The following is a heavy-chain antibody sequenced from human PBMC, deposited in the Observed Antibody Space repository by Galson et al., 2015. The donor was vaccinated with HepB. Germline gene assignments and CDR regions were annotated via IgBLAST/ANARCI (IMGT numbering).Heavy chain of an antibody. V-gene: IGHV3-21*01. D-gene: IGHD2-2*02. CDR2: ISSSSSYI. Sequence: SLRLSCAASGFTFSSYSMNWVRQAPGKGLEWVSSISSSSSYIYYADSVKGRFTISRDNAKNSLYLQMNSLRAEDTAVYYCARDPSVGYCSSTSCYTGDYYYYGMDVWGQGTTVTVSS. CDR1: GFTFSSYS. J-gene: IGHJ6*02. CDR3: ARDPSVGYCSSTSCYTGDYYYYGMDV.